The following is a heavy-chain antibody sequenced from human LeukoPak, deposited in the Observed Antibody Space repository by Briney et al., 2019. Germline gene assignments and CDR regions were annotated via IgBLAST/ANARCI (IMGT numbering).Heavy chain of an antibody. CDR3: ARVPSLRGVISDY. J-gene: IGHJ4*02. D-gene: IGHD3-10*01. V-gene: IGHV3-23*01. CDR1: GFTFSSYA. CDR2: ISGSGGTT. Sequence: QPGGSLRLSCAASGFTFSSYAMSWVRQGPGKGLEWVSSISGSGGTTYYADSVKGRFTISRDNSKNTLYLQMNSLRAEDTAVYYCARVPSLRGVISDYWGQGTLVTVSS.